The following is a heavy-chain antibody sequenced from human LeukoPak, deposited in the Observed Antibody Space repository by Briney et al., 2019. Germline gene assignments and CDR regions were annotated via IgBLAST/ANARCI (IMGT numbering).Heavy chain of an antibody. Sequence: SVKVSCKASGGTFSSYAISWVRQAPGQGLEWMGGIIPIFGTANYAQKFQGRVTITADESTTTAYMKLSSLRLEDTAVYYCARSDVYGSRSYVFDYWGQGTLVTVSS. CDR3: ARSDVYGSRSYVFDY. CDR1: GGTFSSYA. V-gene: IGHV1-69*01. D-gene: IGHD3-10*01. CDR2: IIPIFGTA. J-gene: IGHJ4*02.